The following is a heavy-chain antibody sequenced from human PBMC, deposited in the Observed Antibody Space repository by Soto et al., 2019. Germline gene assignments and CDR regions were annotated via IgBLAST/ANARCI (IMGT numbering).Heavy chain of an antibody. V-gene: IGHV1-3*01. CDR2: INAGNGNT. D-gene: IGHD2-2*01. CDR1: GYTFTSYA. CDR3: AREDIVVVPAAHHLYYHYYMDV. Sequence: GASVKVSCKASGYTFTSYAMHWVRQAPGQRLEWMGWINAGNGNTKYSQKFQGRVTITRDTSASTAYMELSSLRSEDTAVYYCAREDIVVVPAAHHLYYHYYMDVWGKGTTVTVS. J-gene: IGHJ6*03.